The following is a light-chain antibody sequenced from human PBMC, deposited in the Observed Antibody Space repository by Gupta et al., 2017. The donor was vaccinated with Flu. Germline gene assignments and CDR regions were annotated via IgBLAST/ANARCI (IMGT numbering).Light chain of an antibody. J-gene: IGLJ2*01. CDR1: ISDVGIHRL. CDR2: EVN. V-gene: IGLV2-23*02. Sequence: HSALTQPASVSGSPGQSITISCTGTISDVGIHRLVSWYQQHPGKAPKLLIYEVNKRPSGVSNRFSGSKFGNTASLTISGLQAEDEADYYCCSYANNKVFGGGTKLTVL. CDR3: CSYANNKV.